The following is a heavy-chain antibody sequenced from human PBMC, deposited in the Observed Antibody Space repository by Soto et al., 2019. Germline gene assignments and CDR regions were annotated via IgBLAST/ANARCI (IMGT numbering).Heavy chain of an antibody. CDR3: ARAYGGNWFDP. J-gene: IGHJ5*02. Sequence: SETLSLTCTVSGGSISSYYWSWIRQPPGKGLEWIGYIYYSGSTNYNPSLKSRVTISVDTSKNQFSLKLSSVTAADTAVYYCARAYGGNWFDPWGQGTLVTVSS. V-gene: IGHV4-59*01. CDR1: GGSISSYY. CDR2: IYYSGST. D-gene: IGHD4-17*01.